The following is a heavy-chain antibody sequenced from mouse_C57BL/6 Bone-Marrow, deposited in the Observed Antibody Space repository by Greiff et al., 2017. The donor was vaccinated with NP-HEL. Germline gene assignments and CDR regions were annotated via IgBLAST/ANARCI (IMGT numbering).Heavy chain of an antibody. CDR1: GYTFTSYW. D-gene: IGHD2-4*01. J-gene: IGHJ1*03. CDR3: ARGAIYYDYGYWYFDV. CDR2: IDPSDSST. Sequence: QVQLQQPGAELVKPGASVKLSCKASGYTFTSYWMQWVKQRPGQGLEWIGEIDPSDSSTNYNQKFKGKATLTVDTSSSTAYMQLSSLTSEDAAVYYCARGAIYYDYGYWYFDVWGTGTTVTVSS. V-gene: IGHV1-50*01.